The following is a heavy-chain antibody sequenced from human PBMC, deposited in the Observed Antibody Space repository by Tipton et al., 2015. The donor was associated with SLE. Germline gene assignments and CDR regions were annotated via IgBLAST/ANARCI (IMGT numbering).Heavy chain of an antibody. Sequence: SLRLSCAASGFTFSNYAMSWVRQAPGKGLEWVSSISGSGGSTYYADSVKGRFTISRDNSKNTLYLQMNSLRAEDTAVYYCARLPYDSSGYYTRYYYGMDVWGQGTTVTVSS. J-gene: IGHJ6*02. CDR1: GFTFSNYA. CDR2: ISGSGGST. D-gene: IGHD3-22*01. CDR3: ARLPYDSSGYYTRYYYGMDV. V-gene: IGHV3-23*01.